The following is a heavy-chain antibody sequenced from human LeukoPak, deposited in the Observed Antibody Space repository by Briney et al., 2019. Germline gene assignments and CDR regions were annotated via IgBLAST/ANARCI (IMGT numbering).Heavy chain of an antibody. J-gene: IGHJ6*04. CDR1: GFTFSSYE. D-gene: IGHD3-10*02. V-gene: IGHV3-48*03. CDR3: AELGITMIGGV. Sequence: GSLRLSCAASGFTFSSYEMNWVRQAPGKGLEWGSYISSSGSTRYYAASVKGRFTISRDNAKNSLYLQMNSLRAEDTAVYYCAELGITMIGGVWGKGTTVTISS. CDR2: ISSSGSTR.